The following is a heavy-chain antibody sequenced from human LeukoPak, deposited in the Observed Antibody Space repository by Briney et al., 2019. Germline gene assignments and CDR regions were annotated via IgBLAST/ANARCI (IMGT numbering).Heavy chain of an antibody. J-gene: IGHJ4*02. Sequence: GGSLRPSCAVSGITLSNYGMSWVRQAPGKGLEWVAGISDSGGSTNYADSVKGRFTLSRDNPKNTLYLQMNSLGAEDTAVYFCAKRGVVIRVILVGFHKEAYYFDSWGQEALVTVSS. CDR2: ISDSGGST. V-gene: IGHV3-23*01. CDR3: AKRGVVIRVILVGFHKEAYYFDS. D-gene: IGHD3-22*01. CDR1: GITLSNYG.